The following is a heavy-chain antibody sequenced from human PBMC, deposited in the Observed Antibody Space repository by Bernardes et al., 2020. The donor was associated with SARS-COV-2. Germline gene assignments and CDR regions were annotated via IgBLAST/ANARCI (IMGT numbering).Heavy chain of an antibody. CDR3: ARAAGWLDP. CDR1: GFTFSDYY. V-gene: IGHV3-11*01. CDR2: ISSSNTV. D-gene: IGHD6-25*01. J-gene: IGHJ5*02. Sequence: GGSLRLSCAASGFTFSDYYMSWIRQAPGKGLEWVSYISSSNTVYYADSVKGRFTISRDNAKNSLYLQMNSLRAEDTAVYYCARAAGWLDPWGQGTLVTVSS.